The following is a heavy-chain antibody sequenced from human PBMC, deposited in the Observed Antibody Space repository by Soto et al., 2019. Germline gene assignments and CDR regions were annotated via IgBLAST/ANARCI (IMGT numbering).Heavy chain of an antibody. V-gene: IGHV4-59*01. CDR3: ARAPMVITRSYFDL. Sequence: SETLSLTCTVSGGSISNFYWSWVRQPPGKGLEWIGYIYDSGNTNYNPSLKGRVSISLDTSKKQLSLKLTSVTAADTAVYFCARAPMVITRSYFDLWGQGTPVTVSS. D-gene: IGHD2-21*01. CDR2: IYDSGNT. CDR1: GGSISNFY. J-gene: IGHJ4*02.